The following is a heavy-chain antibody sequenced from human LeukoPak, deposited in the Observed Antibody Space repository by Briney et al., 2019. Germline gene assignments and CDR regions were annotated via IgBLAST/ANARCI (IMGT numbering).Heavy chain of an antibody. CDR1: GLTFSDYY. D-gene: IGHD6-13*01. V-gene: IGHV3-11*04. CDR2: ISNSGNTI. CDR3: ARGGGYASSWYLEAFDI. J-gene: IGHJ3*02. Sequence: GGSLRLSCAASGLTFSDYYMSWIRQAPGKGLEWVSYISNSGNTIYYPDSVEGRFTISRDNAKNSLYLQMSSLRAEDTAVDYCARGGGYASSWYLEAFDIWGQGTMVTVSS.